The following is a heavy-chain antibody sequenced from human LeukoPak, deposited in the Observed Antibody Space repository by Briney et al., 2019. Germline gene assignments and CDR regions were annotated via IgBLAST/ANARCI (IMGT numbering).Heavy chain of an antibody. Sequence: GSLRLSCAASGFPFRSYALSWVRQAPGKGLEWVSAISGSGGSTYYADSVKGRFTISRDNSKNTLYLQMIGLRAEDTAVYYCARGQFRLSDYDSSGFDYWGQGTLVTVSS. CDR2: ISGSGGST. V-gene: IGHV3-23*01. J-gene: IGHJ4*02. D-gene: IGHD3-22*01. CDR1: GFPFRSYA. CDR3: ARGQFRLSDYDSSGFDY.